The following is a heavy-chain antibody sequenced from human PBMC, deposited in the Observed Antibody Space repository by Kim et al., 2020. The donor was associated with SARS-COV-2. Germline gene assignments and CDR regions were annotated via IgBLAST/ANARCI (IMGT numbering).Heavy chain of an antibody. CDR3: ARRSGSYIP. Sequence: SETLPLTCAVSGDSISSSNWWTWVRQPPGKGLEWIGEIYHSGSTNYNPSLKSRVTISVDKSKNQFSLKLSSVTAADTAVYYFARRSGSYIPWGQGTLVTVSS. J-gene: IGHJ5*02. CDR2: IYHSGST. V-gene: IGHV4-4*02. D-gene: IGHD3-10*01. CDR1: GDSISSSNW.